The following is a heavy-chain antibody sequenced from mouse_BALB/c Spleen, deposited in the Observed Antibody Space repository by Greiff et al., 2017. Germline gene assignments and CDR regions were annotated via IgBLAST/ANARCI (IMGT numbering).Heavy chain of an antibody. J-gene: IGHJ4*01. CDR1: GYSITSDYA. V-gene: IGHV3-2*02. D-gene: IGHD2-14*01. CDR2: ISYSGST. Sequence: EVQLQESGPGLVKPSQSLSLTCTVTGYSITSDYAWNWIRQFPGNKLEWMGYISYSGSTSYNPSLKSRISITRDTSKNQFFLQLNSVTTEDTATYYCANRYAMDYWGQGTSVTVSS. CDR3: ANRYAMDY.